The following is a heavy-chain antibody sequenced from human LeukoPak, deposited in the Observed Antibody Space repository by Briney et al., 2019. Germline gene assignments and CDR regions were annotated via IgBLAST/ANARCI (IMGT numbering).Heavy chain of an antibody. V-gene: IGHV4-4*07. CDR2: IYSGGST. Sequence: SETLSLTCTVSGGSITGYYWTWIRQPAGKGLEWIGRIYSGGSTNYNPPLKSRVTMSVDTSKNQFSLKLSSVTAADAAVYYCATGRDADSARGYYDMDVWGQGTTVTVSS. CDR3: ATGRDADSARGYYDMDV. J-gene: IGHJ6*02. CDR1: GGSITGYY. D-gene: IGHD5-24*01.